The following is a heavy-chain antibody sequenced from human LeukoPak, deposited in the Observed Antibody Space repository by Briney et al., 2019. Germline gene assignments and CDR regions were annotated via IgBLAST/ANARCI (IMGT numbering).Heavy chain of an antibody. CDR3: ARDLGSGLDYFSGMDV. CDR2: IYSGDNT. CDR1: GFTVSSKY. V-gene: IGHV3-66*02. D-gene: IGHD3-10*01. Sequence: GGSLRLSCAASGFTVSSKYMSWVRQAPGKGLEWVSVIYSGDNTYYADSVKGRFTISRDSSKNTLYLEMNSLRAEDTAVYYCARDLGSGLDYFSGMDVWGQGTTVTVS. J-gene: IGHJ6*02.